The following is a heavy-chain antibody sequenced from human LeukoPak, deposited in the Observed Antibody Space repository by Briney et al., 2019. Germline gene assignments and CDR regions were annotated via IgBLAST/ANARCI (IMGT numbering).Heavy chain of an antibody. J-gene: IGHJ5*02. D-gene: IGHD6-19*01. CDR2: FDPEDGET. CDR3: ATKIQTQWLVKNWFDP. Sequence: GASVKVSCKVSGYTLTELSMHWVRQAPGKGLEWMGGFDPEDGETIYAQKFQGRVTMTEDTSTDTAYMELSSLRSEDTAVYYCATKIQTQWLVKNWFDPWGQGTLVTVSS. CDR1: GYTLTELS. V-gene: IGHV1-24*01.